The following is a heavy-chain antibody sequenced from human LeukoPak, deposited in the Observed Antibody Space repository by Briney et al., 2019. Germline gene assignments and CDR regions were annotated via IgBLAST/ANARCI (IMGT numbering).Heavy chain of an antibody. CDR1: GFTFSSYW. D-gene: IGHD3-22*01. CDR2: ISGSGGIT. CDR3: AKYSHDSSGSYDY. Sequence: GSLRLSCAASGFTFSSYWMHWVRQAPGKGLEWVSGISGSGGITHYADSVRGRFTISRDNSKNTLYLQMNSLRAEDTAVYYCAKYSHDSSGSYDYWGQGTLVTVSS. J-gene: IGHJ4*02. V-gene: IGHV3-23*01.